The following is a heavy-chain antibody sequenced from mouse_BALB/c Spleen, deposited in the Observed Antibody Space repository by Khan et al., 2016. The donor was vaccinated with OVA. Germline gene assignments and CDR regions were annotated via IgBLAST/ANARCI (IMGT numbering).Heavy chain of an antibody. J-gene: IGHJ3*01. Sequence: VQLQQSGPGLVKPSQSLSLTCNVTGYSITSDYAWNWIRQFPGNRLEWMGYINYSGSTRKKPSLKSRLSFCRATSKNQIFLQLNSVTTEDTATYYCGGERSDWGQGTLVTVSA. CDR2: INYSGST. CDR1: GYSITSDYA. CDR3: GGERSD. V-gene: IGHV3-2*02.